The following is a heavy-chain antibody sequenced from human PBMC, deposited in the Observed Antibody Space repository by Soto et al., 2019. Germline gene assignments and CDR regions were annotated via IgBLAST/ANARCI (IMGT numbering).Heavy chain of an antibody. D-gene: IGHD2-15*01. Sequence: QVQLVQSGAEVKKPGASVKVSCKASGYTFTSYDIIWVRQATRQGLEWMRWLNPNSGNTGYAQKSQGRVTMTRNTPISTAYMELSSPRSEDTAVDYCARGQAEVVVAATPYYYYYGMGVWGQGTTVTVSS. CDR3: ARGQAEVVVAATPYYYYYGMGV. CDR2: LNPNSGNT. CDR1: GYTFTSYD. V-gene: IGHV1-8*01. J-gene: IGHJ6*02.